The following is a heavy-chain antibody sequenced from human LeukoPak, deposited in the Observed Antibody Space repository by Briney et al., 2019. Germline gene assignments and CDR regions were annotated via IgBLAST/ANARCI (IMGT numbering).Heavy chain of an antibody. CDR1: GGSISSHY. Sequence: SETLSLTCTVSGGSISSHYWSWIRQPPGKGLEWIGYIYYSGSTSYNPSLKSRVTISLDTSKNQFSLKLSSVTAADTAVYYCARDSTGSSWNDYWGQGTLVTVSS. J-gene: IGHJ4*02. D-gene: IGHD6-13*01. CDR3: ARDSTGSSWNDY. CDR2: IYYSGST. V-gene: IGHV4-59*11.